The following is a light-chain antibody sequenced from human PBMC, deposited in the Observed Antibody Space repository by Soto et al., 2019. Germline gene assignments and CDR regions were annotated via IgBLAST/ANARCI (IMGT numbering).Light chain of an antibody. CDR3: CSYAGSYV. V-gene: IGLV2-23*01. Sequence: QSVLTQPDSVSGAPGQSITISCTGTSSDVGSYNLVSWYQLHPGKAPKLMIYEGSKRPSGVSNRFSGSESGNTASLTISGLQAEDEADYYCCSYAGSYVFGTGTKLTVL. CDR2: EGS. CDR1: SSDVGSYNL. J-gene: IGLJ1*01.